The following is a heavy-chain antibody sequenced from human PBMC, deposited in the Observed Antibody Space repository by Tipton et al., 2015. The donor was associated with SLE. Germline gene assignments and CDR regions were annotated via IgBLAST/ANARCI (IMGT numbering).Heavy chain of an antibody. Sequence: SLRLSCAASGFTFSTSAMHWVCQAPGKGLEWVAFIRADGSNKDYADSVKGRFTISRDNSKNTLYLQMNRLRVEDTAVYYCAGGTGAYFDHWGQGTLVTVSS. J-gene: IGHJ4*02. CDR1: GFTFSTSA. V-gene: IGHV3-30*02. CDR2: IRADGSNK. D-gene: IGHD3-16*01. CDR3: AGGTGAYFDH.